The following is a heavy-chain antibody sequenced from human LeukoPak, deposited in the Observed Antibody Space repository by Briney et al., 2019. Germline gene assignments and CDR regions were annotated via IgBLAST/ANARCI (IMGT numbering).Heavy chain of an antibody. J-gene: IGHJ4*02. V-gene: IGHV3-48*04. Sequence: GGSLRLSCAASGFTFSSYGMHWVRQAPGKGLEWVSYISSSSSTIYYADSVKGRFTISRDNAKNSLYLQMNSLRAEDTAVYYCAGSLDYWGQGTLVTVSS. CDR1: GFTFSSYG. CDR3: AGSLDY. CDR2: ISSSSSTI.